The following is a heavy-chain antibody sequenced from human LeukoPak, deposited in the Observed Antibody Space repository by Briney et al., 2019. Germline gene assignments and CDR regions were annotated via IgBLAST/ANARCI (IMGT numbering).Heavy chain of an antibody. V-gene: IGHV4-61*02. D-gene: IGHD2-2*01. CDR1: GGSLSSGSYY. J-gene: IGHJ2*01. CDR3: ARIDIVVVPAATIYWYFDL. CDR2: IYTSGST. Sequence: PSETLSLTCTVSGGSLSSGSYYWSWIRQPAGKGLEWIGRIYTSGSTNYNPSLKSRVTISVDTSKNQFSLKLSSVTAADTAVYYCARIDIVVVPAATIYWYFDLWGRGTLVTVSS.